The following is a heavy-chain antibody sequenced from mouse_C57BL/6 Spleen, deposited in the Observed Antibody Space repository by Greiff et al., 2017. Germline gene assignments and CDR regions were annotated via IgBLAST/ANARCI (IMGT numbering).Heavy chain of an antibody. V-gene: IGHV1-15*01. J-gene: IGHJ2*01. Sequence: QVQLKESGAELVRPGASVTLSCKASGYTFTDYEMHWVKQTPVHGLEWIGAIDPETGGTAYNQKFKGKAILTADKSSSTAYMELRSLTSEDSAVYYCTRRRITGGGGDYWGQGTTLTVSS. D-gene: IGHD2-4*01. CDR2: IDPETGGT. CDR3: TRRRITGGGGDY. CDR1: GYTFTDYE.